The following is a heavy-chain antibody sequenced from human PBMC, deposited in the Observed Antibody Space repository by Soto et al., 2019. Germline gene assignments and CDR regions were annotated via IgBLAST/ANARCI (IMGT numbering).Heavy chain of an antibody. V-gene: IGHV4-31*03. Sequence: QVQLQESGPGLVKPSQTLSLTCTVSGGSISSGGYYWSWIRQHPGKGLEWIGYIYYSGSTYYNPSLKGRVTISVATSKNPFALKLSSVTAADTAVYYCAREGGIVGATAADYWGQGTLVTVSS. D-gene: IGHD1-26*01. CDR3: AREGGIVGATAADY. J-gene: IGHJ4*02. CDR2: IYYSGST. CDR1: GGSISSGGYY.